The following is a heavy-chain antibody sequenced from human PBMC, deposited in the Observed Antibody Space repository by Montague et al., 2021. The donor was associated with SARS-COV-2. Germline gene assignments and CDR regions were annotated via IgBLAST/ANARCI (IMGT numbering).Heavy chain of an antibody. V-gene: IGHV4-59*12. Sequence: SETLSLTCTVSGGSISPYCWSWIRQPPGKGLEWIGYISYSGSTNYNPSLKSRVTISIDTSKNQFSLKLSSVTAADTAVYYCARWGEHFDSTDYYYAMDVWGQGTTVTVSS. D-gene: IGHD3-3*02. CDR1: GGSISPYC. J-gene: IGHJ6*02. CDR2: ISYSGST. CDR3: ARWGEHFDSTDYYYAMDV.